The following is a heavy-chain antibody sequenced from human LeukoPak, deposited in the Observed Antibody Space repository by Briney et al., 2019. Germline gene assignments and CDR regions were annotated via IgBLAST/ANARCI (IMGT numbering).Heavy chain of an antibody. Sequence: ASVKVSCKASGYTLTSYDISWVRQAPGQGLEWMGWISAYNGNTNYAQKLQGRVTMTTDTSTSTAYMELRSLRSDDTGVYYCARLHCSGGSCLRLFDYWGQGTLVTVSS. V-gene: IGHV1-18*01. CDR1: GYTLTSYD. D-gene: IGHD2-15*01. CDR3: ARLHCSGGSCLRLFDY. CDR2: ISAYNGNT. J-gene: IGHJ4*02.